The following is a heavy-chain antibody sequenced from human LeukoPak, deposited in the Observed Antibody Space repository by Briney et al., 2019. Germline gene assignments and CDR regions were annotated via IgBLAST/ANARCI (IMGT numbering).Heavy chain of an antibody. CDR1: GFTFSSYA. CDR2: IHYDGSNN. J-gene: IGHJ6*03. V-gene: IGHV3-30*02. D-gene: IGHD4-23*01. CDR3: AKNGGKLHSYYMDV. Sequence: GGSLRLSCAASGFTFSSYAMHWVRQAPGKGLEWVAFIHYDGSNNYYADSVKGRFTISRDNAKNSLYLQMNSLRAEDTAVYYCAKNGGKLHSYYMDVWGKGTTVTISS.